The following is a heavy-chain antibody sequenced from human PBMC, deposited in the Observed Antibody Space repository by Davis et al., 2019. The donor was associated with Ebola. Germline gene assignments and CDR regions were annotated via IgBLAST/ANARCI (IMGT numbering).Heavy chain of an antibody. CDR1: GYTFTGYY. CDR3: ARDRSSSWYPSDY. J-gene: IGHJ4*02. Sequence: ASVKVSCKASGYTFTGYYMHWVRQAPGQGLEWMGRINPNSGGTNYAQKFQGRVTMTRDTSISTAYMELSRLRSDDTAVYYCARDRSSSWYPSDYWGQGTLVTVSS. CDR2: INPNSGGT. V-gene: IGHV1-2*06. D-gene: IGHD6-13*01.